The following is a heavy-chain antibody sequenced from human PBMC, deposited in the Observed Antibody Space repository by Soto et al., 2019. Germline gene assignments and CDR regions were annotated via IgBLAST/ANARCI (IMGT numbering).Heavy chain of an antibody. CDR1: GFTFDDYA. Sequence: PGGSLRLSCAASGFTFDDYAMHWVRQAPGKGLEWVSGISWNSGSIGYADSVKGRFTISRDNSKNTLYLQMNSLRAEDTAVYYCAKNEYSSSGGYGMDVWGQGTTVTVSS. V-gene: IGHV3-9*01. CDR3: AKNEYSSSGGYGMDV. CDR2: ISWNSGSI. J-gene: IGHJ6*02. D-gene: IGHD6-6*01.